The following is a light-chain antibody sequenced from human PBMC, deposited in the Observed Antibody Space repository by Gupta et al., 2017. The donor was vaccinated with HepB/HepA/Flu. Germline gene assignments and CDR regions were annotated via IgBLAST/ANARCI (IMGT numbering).Light chain of an antibody. CDR1: SSNIGSNY. Sequence: QSVLTQPPSASGTPGQRVTISCSGSSSNIGSNYVYWYQQLPGTAPKLLIYRNNQRPSGVPDRFSGSKSGTSASLAISGLRSEDEADYYGAAWDDSLSGPVFGGGTKLTV. CDR3: AAWDDSLSGPV. V-gene: IGLV1-47*01. CDR2: RNN. J-gene: IGLJ2*01.